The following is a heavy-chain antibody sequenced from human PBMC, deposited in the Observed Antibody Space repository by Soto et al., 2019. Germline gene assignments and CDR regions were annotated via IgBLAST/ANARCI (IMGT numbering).Heavy chain of an antibody. D-gene: IGHD2-15*01. Sequence: SETLSLTCAVSGGSISSGGYSWSWIRQPPGKGLEWIGYIYHSGSTYYNPSLKSRVTISVDRSKNQFSLKLSSVTAADTAVYYCARGVVVVAATPSYYFDHWGQGTMVTVSS. V-gene: IGHV4-30-2*01. CDR1: GGSISSGGYS. J-gene: IGHJ4*02. CDR2: IYHSGST. CDR3: ARGVVVVAATPSYYFDH.